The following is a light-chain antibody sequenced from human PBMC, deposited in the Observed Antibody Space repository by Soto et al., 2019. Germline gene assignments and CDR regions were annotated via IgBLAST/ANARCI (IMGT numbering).Light chain of an antibody. Sequence: EIVLTQSPGTLSLSPGERATLSCRASQSLTSSYLAWYQQKPGQSPRLLMYGASSRATGIPDRFSGSGSETDFTLTISRVEPEDFAVYYCQQYGSPPWTFGQGTKVEIK. CDR2: GAS. CDR3: QQYGSPPWT. J-gene: IGKJ1*01. V-gene: IGKV3-20*01. CDR1: QSLTSSY.